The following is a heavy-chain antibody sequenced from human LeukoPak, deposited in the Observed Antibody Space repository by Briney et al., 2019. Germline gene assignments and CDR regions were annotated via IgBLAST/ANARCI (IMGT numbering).Heavy chain of an antibody. CDR1: GFTFRIYA. J-gene: IGHJ4*02. V-gene: IGHV3-23*01. CDR2: ISGSGDST. D-gene: IGHD1-26*01. CDR3: ARDLDSGSYYAFDY. Sequence: GGSLRLSCAASGFTFRIYAMSWVREAPGRGLEWVSAISGSGDSTYYAVSVKGRFTISRDNSKNTLYLQMNSLRAEDTAVYYCARDLDSGSYYAFDYWGQGSLVTVSS.